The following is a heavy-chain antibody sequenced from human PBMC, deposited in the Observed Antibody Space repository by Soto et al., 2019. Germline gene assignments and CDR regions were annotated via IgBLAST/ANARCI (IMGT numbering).Heavy chain of an antibody. J-gene: IGHJ4*02. CDR3: AKAPRMTGYSYFDY. D-gene: IGHD3-9*01. CDR1: GFTFSSYE. CDR2: ISGDGGST. V-gene: IGHV3-43*02. Sequence: GGSLRLSCAASGFTFSSYEMNWVRQAPGKGLEWVSLISGDGGSTYYADSVKGRFTISRDNSKNSLYLQMNSLRTEDTALYYCAKAPRMTGYSYFDYWGQGTLVTVSS.